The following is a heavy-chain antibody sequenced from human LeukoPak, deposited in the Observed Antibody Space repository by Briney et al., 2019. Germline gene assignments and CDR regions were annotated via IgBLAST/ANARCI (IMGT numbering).Heavy chain of an antibody. CDR1: GYTFTNYY. V-gene: IGHV1-46*01. D-gene: IGHD1-26*01. J-gene: IGHJ4*02. CDR2: INPSGGGT. CDR3: AREESIGRYQFLHEY. Sequence: ASVKVSCKASGYTFTNYYMHWVRQAPGQGLEWMGIINPSGGGTSYAQKFQGRLTMTRDTSTTTVYMELSSLRSDDTAVYYCAREESIGRYQFLHEYWGQGTLVTVSS.